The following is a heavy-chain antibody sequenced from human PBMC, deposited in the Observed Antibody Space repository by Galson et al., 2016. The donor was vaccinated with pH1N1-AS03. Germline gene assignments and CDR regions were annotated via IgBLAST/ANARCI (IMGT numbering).Heavy chain of an antibody. CDR1: GFTFSKYA. CDR2: ISGSGGST. Sequence: SLRLSCAASGFTFSKYAMSWVRQAPGKGLEWVSSISGSGGSTFYADSVKGRFTISRDDSKNTLYLQLNSLRVEDTAIYYCAKRPHSDYYWGQGTLVTVSS. CDR3: AKRPHSDYY. V-gene: IGHV3-23*01. D-gene: IGHD2-15*01. J-gene: IGHJ4*02.